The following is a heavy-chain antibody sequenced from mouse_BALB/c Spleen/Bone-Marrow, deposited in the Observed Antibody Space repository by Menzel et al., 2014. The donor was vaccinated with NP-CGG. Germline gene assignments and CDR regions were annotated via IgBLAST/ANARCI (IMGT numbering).Heavy chain of an antibody. J-gene: IGHJ4*01. Sequence: VKLVESGAELVRPGTSVKVSCKASGYAFTNYLIEWVKQRPGQGLEWIGVINPGSSGTDYNEKFKGKATLTADKSSSTAYMRLSSLTSDDSAVYFCARSISAVTAMDYWGQGTSVTVSS. CDR1: GYAFTNYL. CDR3: ARSISAVTAMDY. V-gene: IGHV1-54*03. D-gene: IGHD2-2*01. CDR2: INPGSSGT.